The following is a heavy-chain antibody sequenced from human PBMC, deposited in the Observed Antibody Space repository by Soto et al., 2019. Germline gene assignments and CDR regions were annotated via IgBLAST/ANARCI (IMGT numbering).Heavy chain of an antibody. D-gene: IGHD3-22*01. V-gene: IGHV1-69*01. CDR2: IIPIFGTA. J-gene: IGHJ3*02. CDR1: GGTFSSYA. Sequence: QVQLVQSGAEVKKPGSSVKVSCKASGGTFSSYAINWVRQAPGQGLEWMGGIIPIFGTANYAQKFQGRVTITADESTSTAYMELSSLRSEDTAVYYCAISPLPMDYSDSSGYEHAFDIWGQGTMVTVSS. CDR3: AISPLPMDYSDSSGYEHAFDI.